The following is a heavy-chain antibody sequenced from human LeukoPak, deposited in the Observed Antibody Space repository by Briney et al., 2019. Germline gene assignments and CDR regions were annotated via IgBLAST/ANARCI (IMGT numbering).Heavy chain of an antibody. J-gene: IGHJ5*02. CDR1: GGSFRGYY. CDR2: INHSGST. Sequence: SETLSLTFAVYGGSFRGYYWGLIRQPPGKGLEWIGEINHSGSTNYNPSLKSRVTISVDTSKNQFSLKLSSVTAADTAVYYCARGGSTFGVDPWGQGTLVTVSS. V-gene: IGHV4-34*01. D-gene: IGHD3-16*01. CDR3: ARGGSTFGVDP.